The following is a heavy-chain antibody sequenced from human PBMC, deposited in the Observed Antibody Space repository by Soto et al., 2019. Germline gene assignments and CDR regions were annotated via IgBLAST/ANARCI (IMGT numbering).Heavy chain of an antibody. Sequence: QVQLVQSGAEVKKPGSSVKVSCKASGGTFSSYAISWVRQAPGQGLEWMGGIIPIFGTADYAQKFQGRVTITADESTRTAYMELSSLRSEDTAVYYCAINPRDIQVGNFDYWGRGTLVTVSS. V-gene: IGHV1-69*12. CDR1: GGTFSSYA. CDR2: IIPIFGTA. D-gene: IGHD5-12*01. CDR3: AINPRDIQVGNFDY. J-gene: IGHJ4*02.